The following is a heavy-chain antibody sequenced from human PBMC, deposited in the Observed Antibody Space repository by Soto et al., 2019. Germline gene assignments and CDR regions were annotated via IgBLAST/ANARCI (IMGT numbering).Heavy chain of an antibody. D-gene: IGHD3-3*01. CDR2: IYYSGST. J-gene: IGHJ5*02. V-gene: IGHV4-31*03. Sequence: SETLSLTCTVSGGSISSGGYYWSWIRQHPGKSLERIGYIYYSGSTYYNPSLKSRVTISVDTSKNQFSLKLSSVTAADTAVYYCARSERDFGVVITTNNWFDPWGQGTLVTVSS. CDR3: ARSERDFGVVITTNNWFDP. CDR1: GGSISSGGYY.